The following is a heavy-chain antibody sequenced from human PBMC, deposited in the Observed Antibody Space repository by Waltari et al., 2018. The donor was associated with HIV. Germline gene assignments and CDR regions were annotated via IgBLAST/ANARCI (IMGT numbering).Heavy chain of an antibody. V-gene: IGHV3-33*01. D-gene: IGHD1-26*01. J-gene: IGHJ4*02. Sequence: QVQLVESGGGVVQPGRSLRLSCAASGFTFSSYGMHWVRQAPGKGLEWVAVIWYDGSNKYYADSVKGRFTISRDNSKNTLYLQMNSLRAEDTAVYYCARDEVGAQDYWGQGTLVTVSS. CDR3: ARDEVGAQDY. CDR1: GFTFSSYG. CDR2: IWYDGSNK.